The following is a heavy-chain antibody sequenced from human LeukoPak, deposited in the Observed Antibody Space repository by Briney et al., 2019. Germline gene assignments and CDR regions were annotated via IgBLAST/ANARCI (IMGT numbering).Heavy chain of an antibody. J-gene: IGHJ4*02. V-gene: IGHV3-23*01. CDR1: GFTFSSYS. CDR3: ATTGYIAAAGRVDY. D-gene: IGHD6-13*01. Sequence: GPSLRLSCSASGFTFSSYSMSCVRQAPGKGLEWVSAISGSGGSTYYADSVKGRFTISRDNSKNTVYLQMNSLRAEDTAVYYCATTGYIAAAGRVDYWGQGTLVTVSS. CDR2: ISGSGGST.